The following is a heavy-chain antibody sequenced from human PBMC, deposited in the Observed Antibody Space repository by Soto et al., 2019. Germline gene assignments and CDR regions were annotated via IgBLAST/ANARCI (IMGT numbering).Heavy chain of an antibody. V-gene: IGHV4-59*01. CDR2: IHYSGST. Sequence: SETLSLTCTVSGASISAYYWSWIRQPPGKGLEWIGYIHYSGSTNYNPSLKSRVTISVDTSKNQFSLDLSSVTAADTAVYYCARDQSGYYFDYWGQGTLVTVSS. CDR1: GASISAYY. CDR3: ARDQSGYYFDY. J-gene: IGHJ4*02.